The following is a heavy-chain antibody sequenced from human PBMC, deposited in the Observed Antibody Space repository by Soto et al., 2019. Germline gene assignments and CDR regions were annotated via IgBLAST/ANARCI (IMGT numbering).Heavy chain of an antibody. CDR1: GFTFSYAW. V-gene: IGHV3-15*07. CDR2: IKSKTDGGTT. Sequence: EVQLVESGGDLAKPGGSLRLSCAVSGFTFSYAWMNWVRQAPGKGLEWVGRIKSKTDGGTTDYAAPVKGRFTISRDDSRNMVFLQMNSLGTEDTAVYYCATGREDLLYWDQGTRVTVSS. J-gene: IGHJ4*02. D-gene: IGHD3-10*01. CDR3: ATGREDLLY.